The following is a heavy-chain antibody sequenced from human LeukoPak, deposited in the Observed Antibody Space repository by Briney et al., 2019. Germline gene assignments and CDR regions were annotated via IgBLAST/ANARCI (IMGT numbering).Heavy chain of an antibody. D-gene: IGHD6-19*01. Sequence: PGGSLRLSCAASGFSVSSNYMAWVRQAPGKGLDWVSVIYNGGSTKYGDSVQDRFTISRDKSKNTLHLQMNSLRVEDTALYYCARASRWLAFDDWGQGALVTVSA. CDR1: GFSVSSNY. J-gene: IGHJ4*02. V-gene: IGHV3-66*01. CDR2: IYNGGST. CDR3: ARASRWLAFDD.